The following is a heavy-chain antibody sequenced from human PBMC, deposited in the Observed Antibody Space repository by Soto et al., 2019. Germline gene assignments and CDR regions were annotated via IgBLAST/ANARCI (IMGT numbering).Heavy chain of an antibody. Sequence: QVQLVQSGAEVKKPGSSVKVSCKASGGTFSSYAISWVRQAPGQGLEWMGGIIPIFGTANYAQKFQGRVTITADESTSTDYMELSSLRSEDTAVYYCARDRPSVVGATTYYYYGMDVWGQGTTVTVSS. CDR3: ARDRPSVVGATTYYYYGMDV. CDR1: GGTFSSYA. V-gene: IGHV1-69*01. J-gene: IGHJ6*02. CDR2: IIPIFGTA. D-gene: IGHD1-26*01.